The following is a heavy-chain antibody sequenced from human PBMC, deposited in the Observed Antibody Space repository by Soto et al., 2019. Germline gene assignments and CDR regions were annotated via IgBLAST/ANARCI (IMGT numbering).Heavy chain of an antibody. V-gene: IGHV3-7*03. D-gene: IGHD2-15*01. CDR1: GFPFSSYW. J-gene: IGHJ3*02. Sequence: EVQLVESGGGLVQPGGSLRLSCAASGFPFSSYWMSWVRQAPGKGLEWVANIKQDGSEKYYVDSVKGRFTISRDNAKNSLYLQMNSLRAEDTAVYYCALSGYCSGGSCINDAFDIWGQGTMVTVSS. CDR2: IKQDGSEK. CDR3: ALSGYCSGGSCINDAFDI.